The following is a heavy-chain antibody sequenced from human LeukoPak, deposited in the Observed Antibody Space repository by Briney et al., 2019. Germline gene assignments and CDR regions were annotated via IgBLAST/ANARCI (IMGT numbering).Heavy chain of an antibody. J-gene: IGHJ4*02. CDR3: ARLPGEFTIYDY. Sequence: GGSLRLSCVASAFTFASHWMSWVRQAPGKPLEGVATIRQDGGAKYYLDSVKGRFIISRGNARNSLSLQMDSLRVEDTAVYYCARLPGEFTIYDYWGQGTLVTVSS. CDR1: AFTFASHW. CDR2: IRQDGGAK. D-gene: IGHD3-3*01. V-gene: IGHV3-7*01.